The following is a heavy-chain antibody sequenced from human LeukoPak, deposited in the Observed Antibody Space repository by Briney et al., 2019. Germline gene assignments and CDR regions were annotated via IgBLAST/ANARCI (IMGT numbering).Heavy chain of an antibody. V-gene: IGHV3-7*01. CDR1: GFTFSDYW. CDR3: ARDRGWFDP. Sequence: GGSLRLSCAASGFTFSDYWMSWVRQAPGKGLEWVANIQQDGSEKYYVDSVKGRFTISRDNAKKSLFLQVSSLRGEDTAVYYCARDRGWFDPWGLGTLVTVSS. J-gene: IGHJ5*02. CDR2: IQQDGSEK.